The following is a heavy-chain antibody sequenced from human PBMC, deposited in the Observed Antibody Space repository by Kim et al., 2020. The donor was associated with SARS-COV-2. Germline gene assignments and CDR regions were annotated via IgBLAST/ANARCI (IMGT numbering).Heavy chain of an antibody. CDR1: GGSFSGYY. V-gene: IGHV4-34*01. Sequence: SETLSLTCAVYGGSFSGYYWSWIRQPPGKGLEWIGEINHSGSTNYNPSLKSRVTISVDTSKNQFSLKLSSVTAADTAVYYCARGAYSSSCYGGRGWFDPWGQGTLVTVSS. CDR3: ARGAYSSSCYGGRGWFDP. J-gene: IGHJ5*02. CDR2: INHSGST. D-gene: IGHD6-13*01.